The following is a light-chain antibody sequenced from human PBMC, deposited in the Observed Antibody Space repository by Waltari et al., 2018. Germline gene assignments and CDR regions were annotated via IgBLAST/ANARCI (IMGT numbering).Light chain of an antibody. CDR3: SSHTSNSVVV. CDR2: DVS. Sequence: QSALTQPASVSGSPGQSITIPCPGTSSDVGGYNYVSCYQQHPGKAPKVMIYDVSNRPSGVSNRFSGSKSGNTASLTISGLQAEDEAEYYCSSHTSNSVVVFGGGTKLTVL. V-gene: IGLV2-14*03. CDR1: SSDVGGYNY. J-gene: IGLJ2*01.